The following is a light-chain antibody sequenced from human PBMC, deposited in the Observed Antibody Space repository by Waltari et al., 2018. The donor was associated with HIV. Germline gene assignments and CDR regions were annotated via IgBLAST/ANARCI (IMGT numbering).Light chain of an antibody. CDR2: DNT. CDR3: QAYDRSLSVWV. V-gene: IGLV1-40*01. J-gene: IGLJ3*02. CDR1: SSNTGAGYD. Sequence: QSVLTQPPSVSAAPGQRVTISCTGSSSNTGAGYDVHWYQQLPGTAPRRLIYDNTILPSGVPDRFSGSKSGTSASLAIAGLQDEDEAVYYCQAYDRSLSVWVFGGGTKVTVL.